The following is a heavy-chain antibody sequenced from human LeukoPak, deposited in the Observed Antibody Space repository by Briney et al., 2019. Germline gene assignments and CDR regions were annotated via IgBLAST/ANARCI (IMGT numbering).Heavy chain of an antibody. J-gene: IGHJ4*02. CDR3: ARDLPDSSSWFHYFDY. V-gene: IGHV3-30-3*01. CDR1: GFTFSNYA. D-gene: IGHD6-13*01. CDR2: ISYDGSNK. Sequence: PGGSLRLSCIASGFTFSNYATSWLRQAPGKGLEWVAVISYDGSNKYYADSVKGRFTISRDNSKNTLYLQMNSLRAEDTAVYYCARDLPDSSSWFHYFDYWGQGTLVTVSS.